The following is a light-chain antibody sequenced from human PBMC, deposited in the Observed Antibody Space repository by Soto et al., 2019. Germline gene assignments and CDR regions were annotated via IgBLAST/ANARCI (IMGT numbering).Light chain of an antibody. CDR3: CSYARTSTYV. CDR2: EDN. Sequence: QSALTQPASVSGSPGQSITISCTGTSSDVGSYNLVSWYQQHPGKAPKPMIYEDNKRPSGVSNRFSVSKSGYTASLTISGLQAEDEADYYCCSYARTSTYVFGSGTKVTVL. J-gene: IGLJ1*01. CDR1: SSDVGSYNL. V-gene: IGLV2-23*01.